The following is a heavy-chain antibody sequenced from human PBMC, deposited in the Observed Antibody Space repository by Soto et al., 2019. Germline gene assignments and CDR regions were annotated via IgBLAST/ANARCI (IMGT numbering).Heavy chain of an antibody. CDR2: IYWDDSK. CDR1: GFSLSSNGVG. D-gene: IGHD4-17*01. V-gene: IGHV2-5*02. J-gene: IGHJ4*02. Sequence: QITLKESGPTLVKPTQTLTLTCTFSGFSLSSNGVGVGWIRQPPGKALEWLALIYWDDSKHYSPSLKSRLTLTKDTSRHQVGLTMTNMDPVDTATYYCAKKGGGDYILGYWGQGTLVTVSS. CDR3: AKKGGGDYILGY.